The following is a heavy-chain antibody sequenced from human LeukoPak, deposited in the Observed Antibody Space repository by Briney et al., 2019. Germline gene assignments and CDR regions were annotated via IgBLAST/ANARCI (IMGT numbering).Heavy chain of an antibody. CDR3: ARADGDYWDAFDI. V-gene: IGHV4-61*01. CDR2: IYYSGST. D-gene: IGHD4-17*01. Sequence: SETLSLTCTVSGGSVSSGSYYWSWIRQPPGKGLEWIGYIYYSGSTNYNPSLKSRVTISVDTSKNQFSLKLSSVTAADTAVYYCARADGDYWDAFDIWGQGIMVTVSS. J-gene: IGHJ3*02. CDR1: GGSVSSGSYY.